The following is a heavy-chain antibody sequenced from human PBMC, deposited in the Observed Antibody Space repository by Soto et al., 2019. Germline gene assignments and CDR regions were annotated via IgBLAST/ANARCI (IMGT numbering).Heavy chain of an antibody. CDR2: IWYDGSNK. Sequence: QVQLVESGGGVVQPGRSLRLSCAASGFTSSSYGMHWVRQAPGKGLEWVAVIWYDGSNKYYADSVKGRFTISRDNSKNTLYLQMNSLRAEDTAVYYCARGEDCSSTSCYVWGYYYYGMDVWGQGTTVTVSS. CDR3: ARGEDCSSTSCYVWGYYYYGMDV. D-gene: IGHD2-2*01. V-gene: IGHV3-33*01. J-gene: IGHJ6*02. CDR1: GFTSSSYG.